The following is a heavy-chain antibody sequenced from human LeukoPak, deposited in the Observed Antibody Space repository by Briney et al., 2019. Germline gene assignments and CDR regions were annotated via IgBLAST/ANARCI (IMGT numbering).Heavy chain of an antibody. D-gene: IGHD1-1*01. Sequence: GGSLRLSCAASGFTFSSYWMSWVRQAPGKGLEWVANIKQDGSEKYYVDSVKGRFTISRDNAKNSLYLQMNSLRAEDTAVYYCVREYNWNDCYFDYWGQGTLVTVSS. J-gene: IGHJ4*02. V-gene: IGHV3-7*03. CDR1: GFTFSSYW. CDR2: IKQDGSEK. CDR3: VREYNWNDCYFDY.